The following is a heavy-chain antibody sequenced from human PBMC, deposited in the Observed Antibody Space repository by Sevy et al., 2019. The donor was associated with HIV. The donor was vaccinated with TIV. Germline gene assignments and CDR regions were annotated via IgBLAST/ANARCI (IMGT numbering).Heavy chain of an antibody. CDR3: ARDSPINYYDSSGYYAPFDY. Sequence: GGSLRLSCAASGFTFSSYGMHWVRQAPGKGLEWVAVIWYDGSNKYYADSVKGRFTISRDNSKNTLYLQMNSLRAEDTAVYYYARDSPINYYDSSGYYAPFDYWGQGTLVTVSS. D-gene: IGHD3-22*01. CDR1: GFTFSSYG. CDR2: IWYDGSNK. V-gene: IGHV3-33*01. J-gene: IGHJ4*02.